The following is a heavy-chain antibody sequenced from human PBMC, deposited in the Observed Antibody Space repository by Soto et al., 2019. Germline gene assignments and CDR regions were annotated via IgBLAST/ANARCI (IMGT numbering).Heavy chain of an antibody. J-gene: IGHJ5*02. CDR3: APRLTIFGIVKLSTWFDP. CDR1: SASLGDHY. D-gene: IGHD3-3*01. Sequence: SETLSLTCAVFSASLGDHYWAWIRQSPDKGLEWIGEVHPSGSTDYNPSLKSRLTLSLDTSKNQFSLKVASVTAADTAVYFCAPRLTIFGIVKLSTWFDPWGQGTLVTVSS. V-gene: IGHV4-34*01. CDR2: VHPSGST.